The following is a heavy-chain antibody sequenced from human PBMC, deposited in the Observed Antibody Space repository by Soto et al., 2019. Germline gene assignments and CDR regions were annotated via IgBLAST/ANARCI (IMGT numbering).Heavy chain of an antibody. CDR3: ARHRNFFDY. J-gene: IGHJ4*01. V-gene: IGHV1-18*01. Sequence: ASVKVSCKTSGYSFPDYSINWVRQAPGQGLEWLGWITVYNGHTNYAPSLQGRVTITTDTATSTVYMELTTLRSDDTAVYYCARHRNFFDYWG. CDR2: ITVYNGHT. CDR1: GYSFPDYS.